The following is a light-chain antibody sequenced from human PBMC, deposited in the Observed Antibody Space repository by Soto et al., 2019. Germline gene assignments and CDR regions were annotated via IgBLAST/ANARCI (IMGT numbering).Light chain of an antibody. Sequence: QSALTQPASVSGSPGQSITISCTGTSSDVGSYNYVSWYQQHPGKAPKLMIYEVSNRPSGVSDRFSGSKSDNTASLTISGLPAEDEADYYCSSYTTSGTLYVFGTGTKLTVL. CDR2: EVS. CDR3: SSYTTSGTLYV. CDR1: SSDVGSYNY. V-gene: IGLV2-14*01. J-gene: IGLJ1*01.